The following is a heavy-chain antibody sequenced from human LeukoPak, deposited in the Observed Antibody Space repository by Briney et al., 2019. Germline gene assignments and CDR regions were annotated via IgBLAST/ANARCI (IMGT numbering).Heavy chain of an antibody. CDR1: GFTFSSYA. Sequence: GGSLRLSCAASGFTFSSYAMHWVRQAPGKGLEWVAVISYDGSNKYYADSVKGRFTISRDNSKNTLYLQMNSLRAEDTAVYYCARGLEMATNWGQGTLVTVSS. CDR2: ISYDGSNK. J-gene: IGHJ4*02. V-gene: IGHV3-30-3*01. CDR3: ARGLEMATN. D-gene: IGHD5-24*01.